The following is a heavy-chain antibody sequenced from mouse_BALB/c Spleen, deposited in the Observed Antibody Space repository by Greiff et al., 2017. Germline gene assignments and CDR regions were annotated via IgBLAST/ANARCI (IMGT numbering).Heavy chain of an antibody. J-gene: IGHJ1*01. CDR3: TREGGLRRAWYFDV. D-gene: IGHD2-2*01. V-gene: IGHV5-6-4*01. Sequence: DVKLVESGGGLVKPGGSLKLSCAASGFTFSSYTMSWVRQTPEKRLEWVATISSGGSYTYYPDSVKGRFTISRDNAKNTLYLQMSSLKSEDTAMYYCTREGGLRRAWYFDVWGAGTTVTVSS. CDR2: ISSGGSYT. CDR1: GFTFSSYT.